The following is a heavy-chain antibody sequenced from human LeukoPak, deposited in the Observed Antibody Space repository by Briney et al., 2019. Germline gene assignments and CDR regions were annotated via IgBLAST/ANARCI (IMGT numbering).Heavy chain of an antibody. CDR3: VRDLGHSRHYFEY. Sequence: GGSLRLCCAASGFTFNSFFLNWVRLTPGRELEWLACISQDGSETFYMDSVRGRFTISRDNTKNSLYLQMDRLRAEDTAVYFCVRDLGHSRHYFEYWGQGALVTVSS. D-gene: IGHD7-27*01. V-gene: IGHV3-7*01. CDR1: GFTFNSFF. J-gene: IGHJ4*02. CDR2: ISQDGSET.